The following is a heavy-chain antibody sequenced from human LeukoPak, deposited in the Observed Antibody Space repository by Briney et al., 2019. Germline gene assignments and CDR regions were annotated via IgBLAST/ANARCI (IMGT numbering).Heavy chain of an antibody. J-gene: IGHJ4*02. CDR2: IYHSGGT. Sequence: SETLPLTCAVSGGSISSGGYSWSWIRQPPGKGLEWIGYIYHSGGTYYNPSLKSRVTISVDRSKNQFSLKLSSVTAADTAVYYCARVAAAGTTPRYYFDYWGQGTLVTVSS. V-gene: IGHV4-30-2*01. CDR1: GGSISSGGYS. D-gene: IGHD6-13*01. CDR3: ARVAAAGTTPRYYFDY.